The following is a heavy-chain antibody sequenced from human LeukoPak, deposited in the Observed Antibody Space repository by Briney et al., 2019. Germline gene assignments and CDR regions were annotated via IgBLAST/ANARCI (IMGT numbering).Heavy chain of an antibody. CDR2: TYYSGST. D-gene: IGHD2-8*01. Sequence: SETLSLTCTVSGGSISSTTYYWGWIRQPPGKGLEWIGSTYYSGSTWYNPSLKSRVTVLADTSNTPFSLKLPSVTAANTAVYYCARDRACSDGVCTYFDYWGQGTVVTVSS. J-gene: IGHJ4*02. CDR3: ARDRACSDGVCTYFDY. V-gene: IGHV4-39*01. CDR1: GGSISSTTYY.